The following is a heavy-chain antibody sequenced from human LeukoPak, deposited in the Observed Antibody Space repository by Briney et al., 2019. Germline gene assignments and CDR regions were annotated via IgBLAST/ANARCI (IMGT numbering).Heavy chain of an antibody. CDR1: GGSISSSSYY. CDR2: IYYSGST. CDR3: ARVKGRRSWFDP. J-gene: IGHJ5*02. V-gene: IGHV4-39*07. Sequence: RTSETLSLTCTVSGGSISSSSYYWGWIRQPPGKGLEWIGSIYYSGSTYYNPSLKSRVTISVDTCNNQFSLRLSSVTAAETAVYYCARVKGRRSWFDPWGQGTLFSVPS.